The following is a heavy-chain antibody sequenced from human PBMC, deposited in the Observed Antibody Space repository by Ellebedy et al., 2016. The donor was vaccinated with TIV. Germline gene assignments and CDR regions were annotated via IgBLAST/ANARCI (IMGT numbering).Heavy chain of an antibody. J-gene: IGHJ4*02. CDR1: GFTFSNSA. CDR3: ASNQRSYGSGGYFAY. V-gene: IGHV3-23*01. D-gene: IGHD3-10*01. Sequence: GESLKISCAASGFTFSNSAMSWVRQTPGKGLEWVSAIRDNGESTYYANSVKGRFTISRDNSKNTLYRRMKNLRAEDTAIYYCASNQRSYGSGGYFAYWGQGTLVTVSS. CDR2: IRDNGEST.